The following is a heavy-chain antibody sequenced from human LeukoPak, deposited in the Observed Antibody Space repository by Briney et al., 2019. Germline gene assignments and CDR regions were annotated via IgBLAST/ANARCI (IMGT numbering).Heavy chain of an antibody. CDR3: ARVPRGYSGYEFDY. J-gene: IGHJ4*02. V-gene: IGHV3-21*01. CDR2: ISSSSSYI. CDR1: GFTFSSYS. D-gene: IGHD5-12*01. Sequence: PGGSLRLSCAASGFTFSSYSMNWVRQAPGKGLEWVSSISSSSSYIYYADSVKGRFTISRDNAKNSLYLQMNSLRAEDTAVYYCARVPRGYSGYEFDYWGQGTLVTVSS.